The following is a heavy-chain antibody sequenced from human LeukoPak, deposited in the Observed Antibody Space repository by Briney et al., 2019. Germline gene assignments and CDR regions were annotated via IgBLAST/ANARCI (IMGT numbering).Heavy chain of an antibody. D-gene: IGHD6-6*01. J-gene: IGHJ4*02. CDR1: GYTFTSYD. CDR2: MDPNSGNT. Sequence: ASVKVSCKASGYTFTSYDINWVRQATGQGLEWMGWMDPNSGNTGYAQKFQGRVTITADESTSTAYMELSSLRSEDTAVYYCASYSSSSGNFDYWGQGTLVTVSS. CDR3: ASYSSSSGNFDY. V-gene: IGHV1-8*03.